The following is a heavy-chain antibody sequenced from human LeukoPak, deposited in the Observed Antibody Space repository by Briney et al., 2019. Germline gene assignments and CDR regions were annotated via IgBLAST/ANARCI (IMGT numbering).Heavy chain of an antibody. J-gene: IGHJ4*02. CDR3: AKSAYSGSPLFDY. D-gene: IGHD1-26*01. CDR2: ISSSSSYI. CDR1: GFTFSSYS. Sequence: GGSLRLSCAASGFTFSSYSMNWVRQAPGKGLEWVSSISSSSSYIYYADSVKGRFTISRGNAKNSLYLQMNSLRAGDTAVYYCAKSAYSGSPLFDYWGQGTLVTVSS. V-gene: IGHV3-21*01.